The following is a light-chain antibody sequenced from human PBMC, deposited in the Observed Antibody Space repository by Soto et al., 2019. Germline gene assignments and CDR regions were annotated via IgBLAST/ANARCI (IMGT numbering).Light chain of an antibody. CDR3: QQYGSSPFT. J-gene: IGKJ3*01. CDR1: QSVSSSY. Sequence: ESVLTQSPGTLSMSPGERATLSCRASQSVSSSYSAWYQQKPGQAPRLLIYAASSRATGIPDRFSGSGSATDFTRTISRLEPEDFAVYYCQQYGSSPFTFGPGTKVDIK. CDR2: AAS. V-gene: IGKV3-20*01.